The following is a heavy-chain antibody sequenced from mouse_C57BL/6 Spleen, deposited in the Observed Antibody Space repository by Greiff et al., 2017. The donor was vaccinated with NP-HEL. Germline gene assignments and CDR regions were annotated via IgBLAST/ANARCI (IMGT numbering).Heavy chain of an antibody. CDR3: ARSGNGNYWYFDV. J-gene: IGHJ1*03. CDR1: GYAFSSYW. D-gene: IGHD2-1*01. CDR2: IYPGDGDT. Sequence: LVESGAELVKPGASVKISCKASGYAFSSYWMNWVQQRPGKGLEWIGQIYPGDGDTNYNGKFKGKATLTAYKSSSTAYMQLSSLTSEDSAVYFCARSGNGNYWYFDVWGTGTTVTVSS. V-gene: IGHV1-80*01.